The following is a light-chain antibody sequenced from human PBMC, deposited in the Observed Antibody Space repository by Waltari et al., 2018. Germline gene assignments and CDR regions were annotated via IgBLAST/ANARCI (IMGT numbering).Light chain of an antibody. Sequence: EIVLTQSPGTLCLSPGERATLSCRASQRVSRTLAWYQQKPGQAPRLPIYDASTRATGIPDRFSGSGSGTDFSLTISRLEPEDFAVYYCQKYGTLPATFGQGTKVEIK. V-gene: IGKV3-20*01. CDR3: QKYGTLPAT. J-gene: IGKJ1*01. CDR1: QRVSRT. CDR2: DAS.